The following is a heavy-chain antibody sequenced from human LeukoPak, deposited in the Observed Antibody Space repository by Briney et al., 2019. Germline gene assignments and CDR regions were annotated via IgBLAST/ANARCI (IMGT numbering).Heavy chain of an antibody. D-gene: IGHD3-9*01. Sequence: SQTLSLTCAISGDSVSSQSATWNWIRQSPSRGLEWLGRTYYRSKWYNDYAISVKGRITITPDTPKNQFSLQLKSVTPEDTAVCYCARDHWYDILSFDYWGQGSLVTVSS. CDR3: ARDHWYDILSFDY. CDR1: GDSVSSQSAT. J-gene: IGHJ4*02. V-gene: IGHV6-1*01. CDR2: TYYRSKWYN.